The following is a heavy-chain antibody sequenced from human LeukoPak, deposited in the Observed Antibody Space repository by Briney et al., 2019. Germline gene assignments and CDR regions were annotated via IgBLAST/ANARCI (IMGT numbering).Heavy chain of an antibody. CDR3: AGPGNFYYDS. Sequence: ASVTISCKASGYPRGTYAITWVRQAPGQGLEWMGWISTSNGHADYAHKFQDRVTMTTDSSTNTAYMELQSLRSDDTAVYYCAGPGNFYYDSWGRGTLVTVSS. CDR1: GYPRGTYA. D-gene: IGHD1-1*01. CDR2: ISTSNGHA. J-gene: IGHJ4*02. V-gene: IGHV1-18*01.